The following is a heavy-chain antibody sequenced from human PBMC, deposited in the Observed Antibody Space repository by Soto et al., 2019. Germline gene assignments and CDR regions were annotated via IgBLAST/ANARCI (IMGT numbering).Heavy chain of an antibody. V-gene: IGHV3-21*06. J-gene: IGHJ4*02. CDR1: GFTFSSYN. Sequence: ESGGGLVKPGGSLRLSCAASGFTFSSYNMNWVRQAPGKGLEWVSSIHSSTGYIYYGDSMKGRFTISRDNAKNSLYLEMNSLRAEDTAVYYCARESEDLTSNFDYWGQGTLVTVSS. CDR2: IHSSTGYI. CDR3: ARESEDLTSNFDY.